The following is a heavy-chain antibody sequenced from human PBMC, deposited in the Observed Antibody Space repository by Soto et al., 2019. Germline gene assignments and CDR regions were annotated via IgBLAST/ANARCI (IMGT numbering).Heavy chain of an antibody. CDR2: ISYDGSNK. J-gene: IGHJ6*03. V-gene: IGHV3-30*18. D-gene: IGHD3-3*01. CDR1: GFTFSSYG. CDR3: AKSGTIFGVALNMDV. Sequence: GGSLRLSCAASGFTFSSYGMHWVRQAPGKGLEWVAVISYDGSNKYYADSVKGRFTISRDNSKNTLYLQMNSLRAEDTAVYYCAKSGTIFGVALNMDVWGKGTTVTVSS.